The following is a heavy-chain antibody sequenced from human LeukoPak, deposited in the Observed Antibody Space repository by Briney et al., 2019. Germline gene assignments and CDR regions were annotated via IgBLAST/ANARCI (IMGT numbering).Heavy chain of an antibody. J-gene: IGHJ4*02. CDR1: GVTFSSYA. Sequence: GGSLRLSCAASGVTFSSYAMHWVRQAPGKGLEYVSAISSNGGSTYYANSVKGRFTISRDNSKNTLYLQMGSLRAEDMAVYYCARGPYCSGGSCYSPFDYWGQGTLVTVSS. CDR2: ISSNGGST. CDR3: ARGPYCSGGSCYSPFDY. V-gene: IGHV3-64*01. D-gene: IGHD2-15*01.